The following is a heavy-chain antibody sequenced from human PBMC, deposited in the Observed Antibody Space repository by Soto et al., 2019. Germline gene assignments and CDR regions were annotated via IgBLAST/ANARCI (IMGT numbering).Heavy chain of an antibody. Sequence: SETLSLTCAVYGGSFSGYYWSWIRQPPGNRLECIGENNHRGSTSSNPHLTSRVTLSVDTSKNQCSLKLSSVPAAETGVYYCARGRKRVRGATRDYYYGMDVWGQGTTVTVSS. CDR1: GGSFSGYY. J-gene: IGHJ6*02. D-gene: IGHD3-10*01. CDR2: NNHRGST. CDR3: ARGRKRVRGATRDYYYGMDV. V-gene: IGHV4-34*01.